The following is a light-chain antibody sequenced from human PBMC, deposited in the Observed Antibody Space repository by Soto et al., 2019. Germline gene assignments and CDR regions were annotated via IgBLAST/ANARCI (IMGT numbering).Light chain of an antibody. CDR3: QSYDNSLSAWV. Sequence: QSVLTQPPSASGTPGQRVTISCSGGSSNIGSNTVNWYQQLPGTAPKVLIYSDDQRPSGVPDRFSGSKSGTSASLAISGLQSDDEADYYCQSYDNSLSAWVFGRGTKLTVL. J-gene: IGLJ3*02. V-gene: IGLV1-44*01. CDR2: SDD. CDR1: SSNIGSNT.